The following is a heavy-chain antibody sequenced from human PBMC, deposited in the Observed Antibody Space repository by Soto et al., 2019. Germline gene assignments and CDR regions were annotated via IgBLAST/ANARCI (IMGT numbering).Heavy chain of an antibody. V-gene: IGHV1-69*01. CDR1: GGTFSSYA. Sequence: QVQLVQSGAEVKKPGSSVKVSCKASGGTFSSYAISWVRQAPGRGLEWMGGIIPIFGTANYAQKFQGRVTITADESTSTAYMELSSLRSEDTAVYYCAAGCSGGSCYSGNWFDPWGQGTLVTVSS. CDR2: IIPIFGTA. D-gene: IGHD2-15*01. J-gene: IGHJ5*02. CDR3: AAGCSGGSCYSGNWFDP.